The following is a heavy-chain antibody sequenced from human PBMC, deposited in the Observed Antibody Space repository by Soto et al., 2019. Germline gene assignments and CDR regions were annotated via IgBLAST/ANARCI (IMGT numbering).Heavy chain of an antibody. CDR1: GYSFTSYW. CDR3: ARPQQWLGQTWEFDY. V-gene: IGHV5-51*03. CDR2: IYPGDSDT. J-gene: IGHJ4*02. D-gene: IGHD6-19*01. Sequence: EVQLVQSGAEVKKPGESLKISCKGSGYSFTSYWIGWVRQMPGKGLEWMGIIYPGDSDTRYSPSFQGQVTISADKSISTAYRQWSSLKASDTAMYYCARPQQWLGQTWEFDYWGQGTLVTVSS.